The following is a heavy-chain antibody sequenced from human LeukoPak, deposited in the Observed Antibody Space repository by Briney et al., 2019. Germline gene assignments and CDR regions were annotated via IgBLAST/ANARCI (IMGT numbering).Heavy chain of an antibody. D-gene: IGHD2-15*01. J-gene: IGHJ4*02. CDR3: ARGYCSGGSCYSYY. V-gene: IGHV7-4-1*02. CDR1: GYTFSNYG. Sequence: GASVKVSCKTSGYTFSNYGISWVRQAPGQGLEWMGWINTNTGNPTYAQGFTGRFVFSLDTSVSTAYLQISSLKAEDTAVYYCARGYCSGGSCYSYYWGQGTLVTVSS. CDR2: INTNTGNP.